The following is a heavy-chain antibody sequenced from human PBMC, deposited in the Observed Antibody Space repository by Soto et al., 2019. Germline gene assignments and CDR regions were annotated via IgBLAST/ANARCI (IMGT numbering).Heavy chain of an antibody. J-gene: IGHJ4*02. D-gene: IGHD3-22*01. Sequence: QVQLVQSGPEVKMPGASVKVSCKTSGYTFSDYGLAWLRQTPGQRPEWMGWVSTYNTNTNYAQKFQGRVTMTTDTSTDTTPLGPGSLRSYDTAVYYCSRELNPDSNAYYSFAYWGQGTLVTVSS. CDR3: SRELNPDSNAYYSFAY. V-gene: IGHV1-18*01. CDR2: VSTYNTNT. CDR1: GYTFSDYG.